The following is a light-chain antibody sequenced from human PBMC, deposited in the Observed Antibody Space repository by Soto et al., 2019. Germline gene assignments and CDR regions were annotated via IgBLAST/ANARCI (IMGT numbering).Light chain of an antibody. Sequence: DIQLTQSPSFLSASVGDRVTITCRASQGISSYLAWYQQQPGKAPKPLIYAASTLQSGVPSRFSGSGSGTEFTLTISSLQPEDFATYYCQQLNSYPLTFGGGTKVEIK. J-gene: IGKJ4*01. V-gene: IGKV1-9*01. CDR1: QGISSY. CDR2: AAS. CDR3: QQLNSYPLT.